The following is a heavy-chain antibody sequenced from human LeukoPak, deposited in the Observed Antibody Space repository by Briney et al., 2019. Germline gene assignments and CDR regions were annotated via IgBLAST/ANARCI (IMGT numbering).Heavy chain of an antibody. CDR1: GFTFSNYW. CDR2: IHSDGSAT. CDR3: ARERRNSYGYYFDY. Sequence: GGSLRLSCAASGFTFSNYWMHWVRQAPGKGLVWVSRIHSDGSATYYADSVRGRFTISRDNAKNSLYLQMNSLRAEDTAVYYCARERRNSYGYYFDYWGQGTLVTVSS. D-gene: IGHD5-18*01. V-gene: IGHV3-74*01. J-gene: IGHJ4*02.